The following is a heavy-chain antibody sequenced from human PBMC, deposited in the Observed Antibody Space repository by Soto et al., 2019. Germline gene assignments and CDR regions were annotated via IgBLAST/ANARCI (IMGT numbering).Heavy chain of an antibody. CDR3: ARAVAVPADFDY. Sequence: QVQLVQSGAEEKKPGASVKVSCKASGYTFTGYAMHWVRQAPGQRLEWMGWINAGNGNTKYSQKRQGRVTITRDTSASLGYIELSRLRSEDTAVYYCARAVAVPADFDYWGQGTLVTVSS. D-gene: IGHD5-12*01. CDR2: INAGNGNT. V-gene: IGHV1-3*05. CDR1: GYTFTGYA. J-gene: IGHJ4*02.